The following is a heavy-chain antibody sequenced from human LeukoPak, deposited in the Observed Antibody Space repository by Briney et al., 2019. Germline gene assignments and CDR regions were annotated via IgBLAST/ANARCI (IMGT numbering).Heavy chain of an antibody. Sequence: GGSLRLSCAASGFTLRNYWMHWVRQVPGKRLLWVSRISGDGSVTNYADSLKGRFTISRDNAKNTLFLQINSLRAEDTAVYYCARYSSSSGGASYYLDYWGHGTLVTVSS. CDR2: ISGDGSVT. V-gene: IGHV3-74*01. CDR3: ARYSSSSGGASYYLDY. J-gene: IGHJ4*01. D-gene: IGHD6-6*01. CDR1: GFTLRNYW.